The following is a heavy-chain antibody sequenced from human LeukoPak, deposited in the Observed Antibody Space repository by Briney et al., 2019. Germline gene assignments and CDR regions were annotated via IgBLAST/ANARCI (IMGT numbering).Heavy chain of an antibody. CDR3: ARGPRNWGYDY. Sequence: ASVKVSCTASGYTFTSYDCNWVRQATGQRPEWMGWMSPNSGDTGYAQKFQDRVTMTRNTSISTAYMELSSLRSDDTAVYYCARGPRNWGYDYWGPGTLVTVSS. CDR1: GYTFTSYD. D-gene: IGHD7-27*01. J-gene: IGHJ4*02. V-gene: IGHV1-8*01. CDR2: MSPNSGDT.